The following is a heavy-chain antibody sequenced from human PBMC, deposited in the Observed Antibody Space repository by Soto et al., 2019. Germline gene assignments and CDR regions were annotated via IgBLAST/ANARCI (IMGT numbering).Heavy chain of an antibody. Sequence: GASVKVSCKASGYTFTSYGLSWVRQAPGQELEWMGRISAYNYNTNYAQKLQGRVTMTTDTSTSTAYMELRSLRSDDTAVCYCARVVGALGHWFDPWGQGTLVTVSS. CDR1: GYTFTSYG. CDR3: ARVVGALGHWFDP. V-gene: IGHV1-18*01. CDR2: ISAYNYNT. J-gene: IGHJ5*02. D-gene: IGHD1-26*01.